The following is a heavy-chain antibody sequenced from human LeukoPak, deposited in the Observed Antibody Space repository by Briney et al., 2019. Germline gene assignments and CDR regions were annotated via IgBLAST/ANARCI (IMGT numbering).Heavy chain of an antibody. V-gene: IGHV3-21*01. D-gene: IGHD3-10*01. CDR1: GFTFSTHG. CDR2: IDTTTSNK. CDR3: ARGRSITILRGVAISDGFDI. Sequence: GGPVRLSCAASGFTFSTHGMNWVRQAPGKGLEWVSFIDTTTSNKYYAHSVKGRFTISRDNAKSSLYLQMNSLSADDTAFYYCARGRSITILRGVAISDGFDIWG. J-gene: IGHJ3*02.